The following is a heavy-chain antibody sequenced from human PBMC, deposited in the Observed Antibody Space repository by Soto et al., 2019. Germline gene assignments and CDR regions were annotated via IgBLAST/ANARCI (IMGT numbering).Heavy chain of an antibody. V-gene: IGHV1-18*01. CDR2: ISAYNGNT. Sequence: QVQLVQSGAEVKKPGASVKVSCKASGYTFTSYGISWVRQAPGQGLEWMGWISAYNGNTNYAQKLQGRVTMTTDTXAXTXXMELRSLRSDDTAVYYCARDLRSYRWLSWASPLGYWGQGTLVTVSS. J-gene: IGHJ4*02. D-gene: IGHD5-12*01. CDR1: GYTFTSYG. CDR3: ARDLRSYRWLSWASPLGY.